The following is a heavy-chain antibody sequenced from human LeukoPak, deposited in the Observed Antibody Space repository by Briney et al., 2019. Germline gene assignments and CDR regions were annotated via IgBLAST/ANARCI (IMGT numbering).Heavy chain of an antibody. D-gene: IGHD6-6*01. CDR3: ARDVGARLPGY. CDR2: IYHTGNS. CDR1: GGSITSNNW. V-gene: IGHV4/OR15-8*03. J-gene: IGHJ4*02. Sequence: SETLSLTCAVFGGSITSNNWWSWVRQSPVKGLEWIGEIYHTGNSNYNPSLKSRVITSVDKSKNEFSMKLTSVTAEDTAFYYCARDVGARLPGYWGQGILVTVSS.